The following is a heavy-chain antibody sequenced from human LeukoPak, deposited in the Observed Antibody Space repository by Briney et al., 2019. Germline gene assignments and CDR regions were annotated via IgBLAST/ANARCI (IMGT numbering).Heavy chain of an antibody. J-gene: IGHJ4*02. Sequence: SETLSLTCAVYGGSFSGYYWSWIRQPPGKGLEWIGEINHSGSTNYSPSLKSRVTISVDTSKNQFSLKLSSVTAADTAVYYCASLPIVVVPAAMEEYSSSWYDYWGQGTLVTVSS. CDR2: INHSGST. D-gene: IGHD2-2*01. CDR1: GGSFSGYY. V-gene: IGHV4-34*01. CDR3: ASLPIVVVPAAMEEYSSSWYDY.